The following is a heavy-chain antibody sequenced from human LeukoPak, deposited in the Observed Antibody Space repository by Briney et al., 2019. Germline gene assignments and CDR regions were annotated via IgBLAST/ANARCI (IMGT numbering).Heavy chain of an antibody. CDR3: ARGTRAAFDP. V-gene: IGHV4-34*01. D-gene: IGHD5-24*01. Sequence: KTSETLSLTCAVYGGSFSGYYWSWICQPPGKGLEWIGEINHSGSTNYNPSLKSRVTISVDTSKNQFSLKLSSVTAADTAVYYCARGTRAAFDPWGQGTLVTVSS. J-gene: IGHJ5*02. CDR1: GGSFSGYY. CDR2: INHSGST.